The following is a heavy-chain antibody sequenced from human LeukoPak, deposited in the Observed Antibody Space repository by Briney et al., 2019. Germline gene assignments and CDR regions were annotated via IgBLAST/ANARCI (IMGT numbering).Heavy chain of an antibody. CDR2: ISSSSSYI. V-gene: IGHV3-21*01. J-gene: IGHJ6*02. CDR1: GFTFSSYS. D-gene: IGHD3-10*01. CDR3: ARDSHDYGSGGYGMDV. Sequence: GGSLRLSCAASGFTFSSYSMSWVRQAPGKGLEWVSSISSSSSYIYYADSVKGRFTISRDNAKNSLYLQMNSLRAEDTAVYYCARDSHDYGSGGYGMDVWGQGTTVTVSS.